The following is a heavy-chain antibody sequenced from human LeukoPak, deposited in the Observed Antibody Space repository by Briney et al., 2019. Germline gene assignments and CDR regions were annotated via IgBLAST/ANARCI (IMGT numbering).Heavy chain of an antibody. J-gene: IGHJ4*02. V-gene: IGHV1-18*01. D-gene: IGHD3-10*01. CDR3: ASPSKRDGSGSSFDY. CDR1: GYTFTSYG. Sequence: ASVKVSCKASGYTFTSYGISWVRQAPGQGLEWVGWISAYNGNTNYAQKLQGRVTMTTDTSTSTAYMELRSLRSDDTAVYYCASPSKRDGSGSSFDYWGQGTLVTVSS. CDR2: ISAYNGNT.